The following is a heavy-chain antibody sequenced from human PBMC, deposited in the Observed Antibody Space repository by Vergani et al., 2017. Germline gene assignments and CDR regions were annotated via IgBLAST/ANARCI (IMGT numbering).Heavy chain of an antibody. V-gene: IGHV4-4*07. Sequence: QVQLQESGPGLVKPSETLSLTCTVSGGSISSYYWSWIRQPAGKGLEWIGRIYTSGSTNYNASLKSGVTMSVDTSKNQFSLKLSALTAADTAVYYCAREYSAENYYYYYYMDVWGKGTTVTVSS. CDR2: IYTSGST. D-gene: IGHD2-21*01. CDR1: GGSISSYY. CDR3: AREYSAENYYYYYYMDV. J-gene: IGHJ6*03.